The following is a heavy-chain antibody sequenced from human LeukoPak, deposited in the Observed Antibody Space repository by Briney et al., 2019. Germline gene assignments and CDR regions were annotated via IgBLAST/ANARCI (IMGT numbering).Heavy chain of an antibody. Sequence: GGSLRLSCAASGFTFDDYAMHWVRQAPGKGREWVSGISWNSGSIGYADSVKGRFTISRDNAKNSLYLQMNSLRAEDMALYYCAKDDAWLQFGDWGRGTLVTVSS. CDR3: AKDDAWLQFGD. D-gene: IGHD5-24*01. CDR1: GFTFDDYA. J-gene: IGHJ4*02. V-gene: IGHV3-9*03. CDR2: ISWNSGSI.